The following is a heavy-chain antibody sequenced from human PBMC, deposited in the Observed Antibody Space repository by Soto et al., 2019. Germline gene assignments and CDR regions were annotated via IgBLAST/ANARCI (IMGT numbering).Heavy chain of an antibody. CDR3: APGNGNYYYYGMDV. CDR1: GFTFSSYA. J-gene: IGHJ6*02. Sequence: EVQLLESGGGLVQPGGSLRLSCAASGFTFSSYAMSWVHQAPGKGLEWVSAISSSGSSTYYADSVKGRFTISRDNSKNTLYLQMNSLRAEDTAVYYCAPGNGNYYYYGMDVWGQGTTVTVSS. V-gene: IGHV3-23*01. CDR2: ISSSGSST. D-gene: IGHD1-1*01.